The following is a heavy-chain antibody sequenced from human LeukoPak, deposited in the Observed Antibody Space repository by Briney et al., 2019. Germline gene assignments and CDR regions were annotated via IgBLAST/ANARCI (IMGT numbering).Heavy chain of an antibody. CDR3: AGLEAHRPLDY. J-gene: IGHJ4*02. CDR1: GGSFSDNNFI. CDR2: IYNSRST. V-gene: IGHV4-61*01. Sequence: SGTLSLSCTVSGGSFSDNNFIWNCIRQPPGKGREWISYIYNSRSTNYNPARNIRVTISVDTSNNQFSLKLSSVIAADTDAYSCAGLEAHRPLDYWGQGTLVIVSS.